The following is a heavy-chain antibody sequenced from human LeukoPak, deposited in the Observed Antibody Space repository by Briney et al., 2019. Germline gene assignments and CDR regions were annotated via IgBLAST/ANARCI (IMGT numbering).Heavy chain of an antibody. CDR3: ARDVDMITFGGVIVHYFDY. J-gene: IGHJ4*02. Sequence: SVKVSCKASGGTFSSYAISWVRQAPGQGLEWMGRIIPILGIANYAQKFQGRVTITADKSTSTAYMELSSLRSEDTAVYYCARDVDMITFGGVIVHYFDYWGQGTLVTVSS. D-gene: IGHD3-16*02. CDR2: IIPILGIA. V-gene: IGHV1-69*04. CDR1: GGTFSSYA.